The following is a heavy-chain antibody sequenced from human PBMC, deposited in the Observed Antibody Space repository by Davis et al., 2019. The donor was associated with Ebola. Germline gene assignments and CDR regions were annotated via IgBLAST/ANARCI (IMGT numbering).Heavy chain of an antibody. V-gene: IGHV3-23*01. J-gene: IGHJ5*02. CDR2: ISDSGGST. CDR1: GFSFTTYS. Sequence: GGSLRLSCAAAGFSFTTYSMSWVRQAPGKGLEWVSGISDSGGSTHYADSVKGRFTISRDNSRNTLSLQMNSLRAEDTAVYYCAKGGGTSSSDFRRTWGQGTLVTVSS. D-gene: IGHD6-6*01. CDR3: AKGGGTSSSDFRRT.